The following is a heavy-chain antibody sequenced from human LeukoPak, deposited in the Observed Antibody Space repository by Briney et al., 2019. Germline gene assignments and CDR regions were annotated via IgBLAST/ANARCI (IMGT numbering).Heavy chain of an antibody. J-gene: IGHJ3*02. V-gene: IGHV1-18*01. CDR3: VKTYYYDSSGYSADAFDI. Sequence: GASVKVSCKASGYTFTSYGITWVRQAPGQGLEWMGWISAYNGNTNYAQKVQGRVSMTTDTSTSTAYMELRSLRSDDTAVYYCVKTYYYDSSGYSADAFDIWGQGTMVTVSS. CDR1: GYTFTSYG. CDR2: ISAYNGNT. D-gene: IGHD3-22*01.